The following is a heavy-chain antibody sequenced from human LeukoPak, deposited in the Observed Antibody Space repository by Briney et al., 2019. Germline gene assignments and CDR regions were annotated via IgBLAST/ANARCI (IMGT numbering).Heavy chain of an antibody. D-gene: IGHD2-2*01. CDR3: AKVGSSSIVVVPAAIPPDY. CDR2: ISYDGSNK. J-gene: IGHJ4*02. CDR1: GFTFSSYG. V-gene: IGHV3-30*18. Sequence: PGRSLRLSCAASGFTFSSYGMHWVRQAPGKGLEWVAVISYDGSNKYYADSVKGRFTISRDNSKNTLYLQMNSLRAEDTAVYYCAKVGSSSIVVVPAAIPPDYWGQGTLVTVSS.